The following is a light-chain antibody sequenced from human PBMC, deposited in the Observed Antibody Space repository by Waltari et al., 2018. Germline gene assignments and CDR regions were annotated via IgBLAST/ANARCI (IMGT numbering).Light chain of an antibody. V-gene: IGKV3-11*01. J-gene: IGKJ2*01. CDR3: QVRSSWPMYT. Sequence: ELVLTQSPATLSLSPGERVTLSCRASQTIGISLVWYQQKPGQAPRLLMYDASYRASGTPLRFSGSGSGTDFTLTISSLEPEDFAVYYCQVRSSWPMYTFGQGTKLEVK. CDR1: QTIGIS. CDR2: DAS.